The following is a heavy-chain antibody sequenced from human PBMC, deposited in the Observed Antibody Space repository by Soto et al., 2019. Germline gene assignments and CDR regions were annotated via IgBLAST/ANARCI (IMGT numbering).Heavy chain of an antibody. Sequence: QVQLVQSGAEVKKPGSSMKVSCKTSGGTFTSHIFSWVRQAPGEGLEWMGRIIPFSDITNYAQKFQGRLTITADKSTTTVYMELSSLQSEDTAMYFCAREELGATFLFWVQGTLVTVSS. CDR2: IIPFSDIT. J-gene: IGHJ4*02. D-gene: IGHD1-26*01. CDR1: GGTFTSHI. V-gene: IGHV1-69*02. CDR3: AREELGATFLF.